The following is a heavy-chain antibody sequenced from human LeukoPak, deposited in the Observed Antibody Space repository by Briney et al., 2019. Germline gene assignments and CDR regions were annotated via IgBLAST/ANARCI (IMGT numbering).Heavy chain of an antibody. V-gene: IGHV3-23*01. CDR3: AKDSSSRGWYFDY. Sequence: PGGFLRLSCAASGFTFSSYAMSWVRQAPGKGPEWVSAISGSDGSTYYADSVKGRFTISRDNSKNTLYLQMNSLRAEDTAVYYCAKDSSSRGWYFDYWGQGTLVTVSS. CDR2: ISGSDGST. CDR1: GFTFSSYA. D-gene: IGHD6-19*01. J-gene: IGHJ4*02.